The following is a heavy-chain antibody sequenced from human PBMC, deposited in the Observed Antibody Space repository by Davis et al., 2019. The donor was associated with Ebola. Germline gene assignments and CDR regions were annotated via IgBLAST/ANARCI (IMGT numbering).Heavy chain of an antibody. J-gene: IGHJ5*01. CDR2: ISYDGSNK. D-gene: IGHD3-10*01. Sequence: GGSLRLSCAASGFSFSSYAMNWVRQAPGKGLEWVAAISYDGSNKYYADSVKGRFTISRDNSKNTLYLQMNSRRPEDTAVYFCARDPTNYGSEDYFAYNWFDSWGQGTLVTVSS. CDR3: ARDPTNYGSEDYFAYNWFDS. CDR1: GFSFSSYA. V-gene: IGHV3-30-3*01.